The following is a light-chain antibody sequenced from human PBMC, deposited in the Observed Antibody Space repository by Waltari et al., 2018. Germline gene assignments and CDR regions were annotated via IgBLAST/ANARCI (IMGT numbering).Light chain of an antibody. CDR2: AAP. CDR1: QTSSSY. CDR3: QQSYSSPPFT. V-gene: IGKV1-39*01. J-gene: IGKJ3*01. Sequence: DIQMTQSPSPLSASVGDRVTITCRANQTSSSYFHWDTQQPGTAPRLLIYAAPSLQSGGPSRFCSSRSVTEFTLTISRLHPEDFATDYCQQSYSSPPFTFGPGTKVDIK.